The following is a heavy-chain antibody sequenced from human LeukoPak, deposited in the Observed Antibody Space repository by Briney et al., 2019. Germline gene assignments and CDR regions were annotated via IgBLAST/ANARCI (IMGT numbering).Heavy chain of an antibody. D-gene: IGHD3-22*01. J-gene: IGHJ4*02. CDR3: TRLYDSSGYWTSSQKYFDY. V-gene: IGHV3-73*01. Sequence: PGGSLRLSCAASGFDFSGSAMHWVRQASGKGLEWVGRIRSKANNYATAYAASVKGRFTISRDDSKNTADLQMNSLETEDTAVYYCTRLYDSSGYWTSSQKYFDYWGQGAQVTVSS. CDR2: IRSKANNYAT. CDR1: GFDFSGSA.